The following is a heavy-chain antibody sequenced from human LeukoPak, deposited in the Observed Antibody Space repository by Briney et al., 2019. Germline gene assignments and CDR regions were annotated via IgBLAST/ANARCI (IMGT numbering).Heavy chain of an antibody. CDR3: ARYKGFRTSGGPFDL. CDR1: GGSISTNY. D-gene: IGHD2-8*01. V-gene: IGHV4-59*01. Sequence: SETLSLVCSVSGGSISTNYWTWIRQPPGKGLEWIGFMSHSGSTKYNPSLESRVSFSLDESNNEFSLNLESVTAADTALYFCARYKGFRTSGGPFDLWGQGTLVTVSS. CDR2: MSHSGST. J-gene: IGHJ4*02.